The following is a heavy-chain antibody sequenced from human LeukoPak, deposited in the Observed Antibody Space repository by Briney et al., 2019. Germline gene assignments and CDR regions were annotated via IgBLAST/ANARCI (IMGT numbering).Heavy chain of an antibody. J-gene: IGHJ4*02. CDR1: GGTFSSYA. CDR2: IIPIFGTA. Sequence: SVKVSCKAFGGTFSSYAISWVRQAPGQGLEWMGGIIPIFGTANYAQKFQGRVTITADESTSTAYMELSSLRSEDRAVYYCARGVHSSGYYYVPGDNWGQGTLVTVSS. D-gene: IGHD3-22*01. V-gene: IGHV1-69*01. CDR3: ARGVHSSGYYYVPGDN.